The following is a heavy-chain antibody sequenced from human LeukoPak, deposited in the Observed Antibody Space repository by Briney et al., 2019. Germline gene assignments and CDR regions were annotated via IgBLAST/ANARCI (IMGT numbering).Heavy chain of an antibody. Sequence: SETLSLTCTVSGGSISSYYWSWIRQPPGKGLEWIGCIYTSGSTNYNPSLKSRVTMSVDTSKNQFSLKLNSVTAADTAVYYCAIAAAGTHRDHDYWGQGTLVTVSS. V-gene: IGHV4-4*07. J-gene: IGHJ4*02. D-gene: IGHD6-13*01. CDR2: IYTSGST. CDR1: GGSISSYY. CDR3: AIAAAGTHRDHDY.